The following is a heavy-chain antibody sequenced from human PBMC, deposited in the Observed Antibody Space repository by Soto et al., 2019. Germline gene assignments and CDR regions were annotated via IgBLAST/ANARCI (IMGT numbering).Heavy chain of an antibody. CDR3: ARENYYDSSAWGGAFDI. J-gene: IGHJ3*02. Sequence: QVQLVQSGAEVKKPGASVKVSCKASGYTFTGYYMHWVRQAPGQGLEWMGWINPNSGGTNYAQKFQGWVTMTRDTSISTAYMELSRLRSDDTAVYYCARENYYDSSAWGGAFDIWGQGTMVTVSS. V-gene: IGHV1-2*04. CDR1: GYTFTGYY. CDR2: INPNSGGT. D-gene: IGHD3-22*01.